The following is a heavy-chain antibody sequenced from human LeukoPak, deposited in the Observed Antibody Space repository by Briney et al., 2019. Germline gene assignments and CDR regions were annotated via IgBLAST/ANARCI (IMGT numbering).Heavy chain of an antibody. Sequence: GGSLRLSCAASGFTFSSYAMSWVCQAPGKGLEWVSAISGSGGSTYYADSVKGRFTISRDNSKNTLYLQMNSLRAEDTAVYYCAKDLSGTPYLDYWGQGTLVTVSS. CDR1: GFTFSSYA. D-gene: IGHD1-20*01. CDR2: ISGSGGST. V-gene: IGHV3-23*01. J-gene: IGHJ4*02. CDR3: AKDLSGTPYLDY.